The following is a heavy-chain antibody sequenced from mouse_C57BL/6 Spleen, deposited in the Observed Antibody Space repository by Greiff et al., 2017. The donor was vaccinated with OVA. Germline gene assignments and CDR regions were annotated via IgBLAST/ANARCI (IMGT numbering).Heavy chain of an antibody. V-gene: IGHV7-3*01. CDR1: GFTFTDYY. D-gene: IGHD2-2*01. J-gene: IGHJ1*03. CDR3: ARYGYDVWYFDV. Sequence: EVQGVESGGGLVQPGGSLSLSCAASGFTFTDYYMSWVRQPPGKALEWLGFIRNKANGYTTEYSASVKGRFTISRDNSQSILYLQMNALRAEDSATDYCARYGYDVWYFDVWGTGTTVTVSS. CDR2: IRNKANGYTT.